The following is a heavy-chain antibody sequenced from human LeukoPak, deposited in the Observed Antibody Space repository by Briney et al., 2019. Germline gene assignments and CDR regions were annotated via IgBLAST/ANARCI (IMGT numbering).Heavy chain of an antibody. Sequence: GGTLRLSCVVSGFTLPYGMSWVRQAPGKGLEWVSYVSATGYTTSYADSVKGRFTISRDNAKNTVFLQMDSLRADDTAVYYCAKGAVGKTESSGYPPHFDYWGQGTLVTVSS. CDR3: AKGAVGKTESSGYPPHFDY. CDR2: VSATGYTT. J-gene: IGHJ4*02. D-gene: IGHD3-22*01. V-gene: IGHV3-23*01. CDR1: GFTLPYG.